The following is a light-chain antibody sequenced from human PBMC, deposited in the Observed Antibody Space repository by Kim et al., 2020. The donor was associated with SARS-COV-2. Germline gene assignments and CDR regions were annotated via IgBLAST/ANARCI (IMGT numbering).Light chain of an antibody. V-gene: IGKV3-15*01. J-gene: IGKJ2*01. CDR2: GAS. CDR3: QQYNNWPPHT. Sequence: VSAGERATLSCRASQSVSGNLAWYQQKPGQAPRLLIYGASTRATGIPARFSGSGSGTEFTLTISSLQSEDFAVYYCQQYNNWPPHTFGQGTKLEI. CDR1: QSVSGN.